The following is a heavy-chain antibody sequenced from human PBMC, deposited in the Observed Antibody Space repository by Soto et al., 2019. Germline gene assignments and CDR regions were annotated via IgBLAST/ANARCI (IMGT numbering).Heavy chain of an antibody. J-gene: IGHJ4*02. D-gene: IGHD6-19*01. CDR2: ISYDGSNK. CDR1: GFTFSSYA. V-gene: IGHV3-30-3*01. CDR3: ARGHSGWYRAPVDY. Sequence: QVQLVESGGGVVQPGRSLRLSCAASGFTFSSYAMHWVRQAPGKGLEWVAVISYDGSNKYYADSVKGRFTIPRDNSKNTLYLQMNSLRAEDTAVYYCARGHSGWYRAPVDYWGQGTLVTVSS.